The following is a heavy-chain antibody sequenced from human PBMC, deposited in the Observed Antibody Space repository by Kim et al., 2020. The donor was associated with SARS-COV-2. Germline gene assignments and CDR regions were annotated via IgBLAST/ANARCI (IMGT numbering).Heavy chain of an antibody. V-gene: IGHV4-39*01. D-gene: IGHD6-13*01. Sequence: SETLSLTCTVSGGSIRSPNFYWGWIRQPPGKGREWIGTIFYSGTTYYNPPLRSRITMTVDTSKNQFSLKLRPVTAADTAEYYCALQPYKYHSRSSSSPFDLGGEEAVDTVST. CDR1: GGSIRSPNFY. J-gene: IGHJ4*02. CDR3: ALQPYKYHSRSSSSPFDL. CDR2: IFYSGTT.